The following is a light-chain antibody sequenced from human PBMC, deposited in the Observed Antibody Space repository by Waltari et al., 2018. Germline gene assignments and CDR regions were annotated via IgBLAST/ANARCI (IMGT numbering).Light chain of an antibody. V-gene: IGKV1-39*01. CDR2: DAS. CDR3: QQSYSPPFT. Sequence: DIQMTQSPSSLSTSVGDRVTTTCRASRGIDSYLNWYQQRPGRAPKLLIYDASTLQSEIPTRFSGGGIGTDFTLTINNLQPEDFATYFCQQSYSPPFTFGQGTRLEI. CDR1: RGIDSY. J-gene: IGKJ5*01.